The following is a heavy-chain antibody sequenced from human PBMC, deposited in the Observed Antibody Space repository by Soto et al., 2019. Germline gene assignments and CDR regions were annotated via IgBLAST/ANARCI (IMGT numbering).Heavy chain of an antibody. V-gene: IGHV3-15*01. D-gene: IGHD3-3*01. CDR3: STDKLLWLGGDDAFDT. CDR1: GFTVTNTW. J-gene: IGHJ3*02. CDR2: IISRTDGGIT. Sequence: EVQLVESGGGLVEPGGSLRLSCAASGFTVTNTWMNWVRQAPGKGLEWVGRIISRTDGGITDYAAPVKGRFTISREDSKNTLYLQMNSLKTEDTAVYYCSTDKLLWLGGDDAFDTWGQGTMVTVSS.